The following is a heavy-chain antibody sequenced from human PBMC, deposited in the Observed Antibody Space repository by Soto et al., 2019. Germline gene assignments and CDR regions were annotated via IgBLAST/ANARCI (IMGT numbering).Heavy chain of an antibody. V-gene: IGHV3-11*01. D-gene: IGHD5-12*01. Sequence: CLRRSCAASGFIFTDYSITWIRHAPGKEPEWVSQISNGDAPTKYADSVKARFTVFRDNAKKVLFLHMSSLRADETTVYYCARHPTRRDGYNFDSWGQRALVSV. CDR1: GFIFTDYS. CDR2: ISNGDAPT. J-gene: IGHJ4*02. CDR3: ARHPTRRDGYNFDS.